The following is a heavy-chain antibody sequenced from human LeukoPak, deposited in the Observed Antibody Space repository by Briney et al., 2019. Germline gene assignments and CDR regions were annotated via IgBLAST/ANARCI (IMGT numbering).Heavy chain of an antibody. J-gene: IGHJ3*02. Sequence: PSETLSLTCTVSGGSISSYYWSWIRQPPGKGLEWIGYIYYSGSTNYNPSLKSRVTISVDTSKNQFSLKLSSVTAADTAVYYCASITRGGITMVRGAPGDIWGQGTMVTVSS. CDR1: GGSISSYY. CDR2: IYYSGST. CDR3: ASITRGGITMVRGAPGDI. V-gene: IGHV4-59*01. D-gene: IGHD3-10*01.